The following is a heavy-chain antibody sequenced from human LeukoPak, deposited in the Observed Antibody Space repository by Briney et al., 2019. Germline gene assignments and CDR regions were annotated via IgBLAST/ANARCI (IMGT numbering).Heavy chain of an antibody. Sequence: GESLKISCKGSGYSVSTYWIGWVRQMPGKGLEWMGIIYPGDSDTRYSPSFQGQVTISADKSISTAYLQWSSLKASDTAMYYCARRGYRSGANAFDIWGQGTMVTVSS. J-gene: IGHJ3*02. CDR2: IYPGDSDT. V-gene: IGHV5-51*01. CDR3: ARRGYRSGANAFDI. CDR1: GYSVSTYW. D-gene: IGHD6-19*01.